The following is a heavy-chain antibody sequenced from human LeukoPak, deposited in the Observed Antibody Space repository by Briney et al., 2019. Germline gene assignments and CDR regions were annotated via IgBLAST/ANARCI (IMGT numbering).Heavy chain of an antibody. V-gene: IGHV4-34*01. CDR1: GGSFSGYY. J-gene: IGHJ6*02. D-gene: IGHD6-13*01. CDR2: INHSGST. Sequence: PSETLSLTCAVYGGSFSGYYWSWIRQPPGKGLEWIGEINHSGSTNYNPSLKSRVTISVDTSKNQFSLKLSSVTAADTAVYYCARGPHTTSAAGRGHGMDVWGQGTTVTVSS. CDR3: ARGPHTTSAAGRGHGMDV.